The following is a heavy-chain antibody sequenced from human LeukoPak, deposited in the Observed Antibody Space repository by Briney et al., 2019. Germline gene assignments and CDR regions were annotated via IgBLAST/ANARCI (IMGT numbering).Heavy chain of an antibody. CDR3: ARDFVVVPAAIVNWFDP. J-gene: IGHJ5*02. CDR1: GYTFTSYG. Sequence: SVKVSCKASGYTFTSYGISWVRQAPGQGLEWMGGIIPIFGTANYAQKFQGRVTITADESTSTAYMELSSLRSEDTAVYYCARDFVVVPAAIVNWFDPWGQGTLVTVSS. D-gene: IGHD2-2*01. CDR2: IIPIFGTA. V-gene: IGHV1-69*13.